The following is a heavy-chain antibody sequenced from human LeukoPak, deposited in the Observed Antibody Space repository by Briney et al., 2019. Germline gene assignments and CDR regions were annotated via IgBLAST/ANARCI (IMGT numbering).Heavy chain of an antibody. D-gene: IGHD6-13*01. CDR2: INPDSGGT. V-gene: IGHV1-2*02. CDR1: GYTFTGYH. J-gene: IGHJ4*02. CDR3: ARIWRGASGSSRYFDY. Sequence: ASVKVSCKASGYTFTGYHMHWVRQAPGQGLEWMGWINPDSGGTDYAQKFQGRVTMTRDTSISTAYMELSRLRSDDTAIYYCARIWRGASGSSRYFDYWGQGTLVTVSS.